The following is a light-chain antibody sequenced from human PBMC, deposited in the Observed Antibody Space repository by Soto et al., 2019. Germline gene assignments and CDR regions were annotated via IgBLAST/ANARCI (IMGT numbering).Light chain of an antibody. J-gene: IGKJ4*01. CDR1: QSVGSK. CDR3: QQYNNWPPLT. Sequence: ETVMTQSPANLSVSPGDRATLSCGASQSVGSKLAWYQKKPGQAPRLLIYDASTRATGISARFSGSGSGTEFTLTISSLQSEDFAVYYCQQYNNWPPLTFGGGTKVEIK. CDR2: DAS. V-gene: IGKV3-15*01.